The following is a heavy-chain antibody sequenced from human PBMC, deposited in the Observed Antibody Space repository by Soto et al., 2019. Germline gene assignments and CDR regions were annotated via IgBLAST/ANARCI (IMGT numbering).Heavy chain of an antibody. V-gene: IGHV1-69*13. CDR2: IIPIFGTA. Sequence: SVKVSCKASGGTFSSYAISWVRQAPGQGLEWMGGIIPIFGTANYAQKFQGRVTITADESTSTAYMELSSLRSEDTAVYYCARDSGGSYYYDSSGYYSCDYWGQGTLVTVSS. D-gene: IGHD3-22*01. CDR3: ARDSGGSYYYDSSGYYSCDY. J-gene: IGHJ4*02. CDR1: GGTFSSYA.